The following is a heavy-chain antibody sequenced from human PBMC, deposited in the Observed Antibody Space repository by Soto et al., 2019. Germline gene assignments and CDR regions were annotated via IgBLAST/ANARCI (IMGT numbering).Heavy chain of an antibody. J-gene: IGHJ4*02. CDR2: IYWDDDK. D-gene: IGHD2-15*01. CDR1: GFSLSTSGVG. V-gene: IGHV2-5*02. Sequence: QITLKESGPPLVKPTQTLTLTCTFSGFSLSTSGVGVGWIRQPPGKALEWLALIYWDDDKRYSPSLKNRLTIPKDTSKNQVVLTITNIDPVDTATYYCAHRPSYCSGGSCYSGFDYWGQGTLVTVSS. CDR3: AHRPSYCSGGSCYSGFDY.